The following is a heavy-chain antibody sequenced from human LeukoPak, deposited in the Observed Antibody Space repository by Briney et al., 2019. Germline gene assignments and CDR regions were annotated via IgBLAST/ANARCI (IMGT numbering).Heavy chain of an antibody. Sequence: TGGSLRLSCAASGFTFSSYAMHWVRQAPGKGLEYVSAISSNGGSTYYANSVKGRFTISRDNSKNTLYLQMGSLRAEDMAVYYCARQLQSTPSDRLDPWGQGTLVTVSS. J-gene: IGHJ5*02. CDR1: GFTFSSYA. V-gene: IGHV3-64*01. CDR3: ARQLQSTPSDRLDP. D-gene: IGHD4-11*01. CDR2: ISSNGGST.